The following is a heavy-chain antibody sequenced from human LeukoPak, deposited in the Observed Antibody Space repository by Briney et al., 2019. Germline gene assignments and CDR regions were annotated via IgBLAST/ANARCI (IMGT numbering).Heavy chain of an antibody. CDR2: ISSSSTYI. CDR1: GFSFGSYS. D-gene: IGHD3-10*01. Sequence: PGGSLRLPCAASGFSFGSYSMNWIRQAPGKGLEWVSSISSSSTYIYHAVSVKGRFTISRDNAKNSLYLQMNSLRAEDTAVYYCAVQKSIIYGMDVWGQGITVTVSS. J-gene: IGHJ6*02. CDR3: AVQKSIIYGMDV. V-gene: IGHV3-21*01.